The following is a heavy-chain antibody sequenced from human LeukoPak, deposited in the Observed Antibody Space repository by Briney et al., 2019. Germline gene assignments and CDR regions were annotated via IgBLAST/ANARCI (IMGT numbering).Heavy chain of an antibody. Sequence: ESGPTLVNPTPTLTLTCTFSGFSLSTRGVGVGWIRQPPGKALEWLALIYWNDDKRYSPSLKSRLTITKDTSKNQVVLTMTNMDPVDTATYYCAHRKTDGDPGRYYYGMDVWGQGTTVTVSS. J-gene: IGHJ6*02. CDR1: GFSLSTRGVG. CDR3: AHRKTDGDPGRYYYGMDV. CDR2: IYWNDDK. V-gene: IGHV2-5*01. D-gene: IGHD4-17*01.